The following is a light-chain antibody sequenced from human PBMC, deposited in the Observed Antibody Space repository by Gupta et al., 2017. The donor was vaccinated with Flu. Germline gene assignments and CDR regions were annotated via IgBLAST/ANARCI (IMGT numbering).Light chain of an antibody. Sequence: DIVLTHSPGTLSVSPGERASLSCRASEIVTSSFLAWYQQKPGQAPRLLIYGASNRAPGIPDRFSGSGSGTDFTLKISGLEPEDIGVYYCQQYGGWPLYTFGLGTKVEIK. CDR3: QQYGGWPLYT. V-gene: IGKV3-20*01. J-gene: IGKJ2*01. CDR1: EIVTSSF. CDR2: GAS.